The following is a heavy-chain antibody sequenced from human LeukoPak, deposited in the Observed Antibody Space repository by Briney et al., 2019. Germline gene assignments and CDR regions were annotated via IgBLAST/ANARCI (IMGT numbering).Heavy chain of an antibody. Sequence: SETLSLTCTVSGGSISSSSYYWGWIRQPPGKGLEWIGSIYYSGSTYYNPSLKSRVTISVDTSKNQFSLKLSSVTAADTAVYYCARDPSIVGATNGDYWGQGTLVTVSS. CDR3: ARDPSIVGATNGDY. CDR2: IYYSGST. V-gene: IGHV4-39*07. J-gene: IGHJ4*02. D-gene: IGHD1-26*01. CDR1: GGSISSSSYY.